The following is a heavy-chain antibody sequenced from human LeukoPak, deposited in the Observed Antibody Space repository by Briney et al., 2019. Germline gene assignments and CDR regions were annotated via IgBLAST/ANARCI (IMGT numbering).Heavy chain of an antibody. Sequence: PSETLSLTCSVSGDSISRYYWNWIRQPAGMGLQWIGRIFTGGFINYNPSLSSRVTVSLDTSKNQVSLKLTSVTAADTAVYYCARHSMLSSTYFGVSDIWGQGTTVTVSS. CDR2: IFTGGFI. CDR1: GDSISRYY. D-gene: IGHD6-13*01. CDR3: ARHSMLSSTYFGVSDI. J-gene: IGHJ3*02. V-gene: IGHV4-4*07.